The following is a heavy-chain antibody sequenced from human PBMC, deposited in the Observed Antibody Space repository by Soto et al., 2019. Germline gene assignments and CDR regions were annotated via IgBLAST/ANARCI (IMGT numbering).Heavy chain of an antibody. CDR1: GFTVSSNY. V-gene: IGHV3-53*05. Sequence: GGSLRLSCAASGFTVSSNYMSWVRQAPGKGLEWVSVIYSGGSTYFADSVKGRFTISRDNSKHTLYLQMNSLRPEDTAMYYCAKGGFYYGMDVWGQGTTVTVSS. D-gene: IGHD3-16*01. CDR2: IYSGGST. J-gene: IGHJ6*02. CDR3: AKGGFYYGMDV.